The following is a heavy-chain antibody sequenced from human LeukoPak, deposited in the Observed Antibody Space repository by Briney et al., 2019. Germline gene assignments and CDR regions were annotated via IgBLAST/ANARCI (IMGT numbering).Heavy chain of an antibody. Sequence: AASVKVSCKVSGYTLTELSMHWVRQAPGKGLEWMGGFDPEDGETIYAQKFQGRVTMTEDTSTDTAYMELSSLRSEDTAVYYCATVPSNYYGSGSSLDYWGQGTLVTVSS. CDR2: FDPEDGET. CDR3: ATVPSNYYGSGSSLDY. J-gene: IGHJ4*02. V-gene: IGHV1-24*01. D-gene: IGHD3-10*01. CDR1: GYTLTELS.